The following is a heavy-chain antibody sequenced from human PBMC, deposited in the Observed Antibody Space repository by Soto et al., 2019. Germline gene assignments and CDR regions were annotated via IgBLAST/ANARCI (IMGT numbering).Heavy chain of an antibody. Sequence: QVQLVQSGAEVKKPGASVKVSCKASGYTFTSYYMHWVRQAPGQGLELMGIINPSGGSTSYAQKFAGRVTMXXXTXXSTVYMELSSLRSEDTAVYYCARVYPSATRYGYVGNNWFDPWGQGTLVTVSS. V-gene: IGHV1-46*03. CDR2: INPSGGST. CDR3: ARVYPSATRYGYVGNNWFDP. D-gene: IGHD5-18*01. CDR1: GYTFTSYY. J-gene: IGHJ5*02.